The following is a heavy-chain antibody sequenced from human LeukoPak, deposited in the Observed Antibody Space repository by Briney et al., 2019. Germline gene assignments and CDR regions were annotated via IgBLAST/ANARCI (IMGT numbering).Heavy chain of an antibody. Sequence: ETLSLTCAVYGGSFSGYYWSWIRQPPGKGPEWVSAISASGTDTYYADSVKGRFTISRDTSRNMLYLQMNSLRAEDTAVYYCAKEGAMVRGVYWGQGTLVTVS. V-gene: IGHV3-23*01. CDR3: AKEGAMVRGVY. CDR2: ISASGTDT. J-gene: IGHJ4*02. D-gene: IGHD3-10*01. CDR1: GGSFSGYY.